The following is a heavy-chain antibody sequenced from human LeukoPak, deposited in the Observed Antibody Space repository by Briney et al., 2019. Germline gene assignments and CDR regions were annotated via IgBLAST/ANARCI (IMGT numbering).Heavy chain of an antibody. CDR2: IHYSGYT. V-gene: IGHV4-30-4*01. Sequence: SETLSLTCTVSGGSINSGDYYWSWIRQPPGKGLEWIGYIHYSGYTYYNPSLKSRVTISVDTSKNQFSLKLSSVTAADTAVYYCARLISGVGYFDYWGQGTLVTVSS. J-gene: IGHJ4*02. CDR3: ARLISGVGYFDY. D-gene: IGHD3-10*01. CDR1: GGSINSGDYY.